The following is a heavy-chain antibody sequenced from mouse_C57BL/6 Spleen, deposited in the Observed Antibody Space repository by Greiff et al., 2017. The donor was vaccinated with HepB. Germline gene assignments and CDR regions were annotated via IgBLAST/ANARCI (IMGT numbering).Heavy chain of an antibody. Sequence: VQRVESGAELARPGASVKLSCKASGYTFTSYGISWVKQRTGQGLEWIGEIYPRSGNTYYNEKFKGKATLTADKSSSTAYMELRSLTSEDSAVYFCARSDYGYERGYWGQGTTLTVSS. D-gene: IGHD2-2*01. CDR3: ARSDYGYERGY. CDR1: GYTFTSYG. J-gene: IGHJ2*01. CDR2: IYPRSGNT. V-gene: IGHV1-81*01.